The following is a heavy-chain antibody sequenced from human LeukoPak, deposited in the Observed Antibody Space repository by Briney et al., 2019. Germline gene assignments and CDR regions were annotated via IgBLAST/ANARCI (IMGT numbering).Heavy chain of an antibody. V-gene: IGHV3-23*01. CDR2: ISGSGGRT. D-gene: IGHD3-10*01. J-gene: IGHJ4*02. CDR3: AKDRYYGSGSIKYFDY. Sequence: GGSLRLSCSAPGFTFSSYAMSWVRQAPGKGLEWVSGISGSGGRTYYADSVKGRFTISRDHSKNTLYLQMNSLRAEDTAVYYCAKDRYYGSGSIKYFDYWGQGTLVTVSS. CDR1: GFTFSSYA.